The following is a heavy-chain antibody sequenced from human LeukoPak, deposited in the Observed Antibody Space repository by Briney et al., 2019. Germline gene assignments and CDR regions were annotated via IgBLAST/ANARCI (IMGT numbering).Heavy chain of an antibody. D-gene: IGHD4-17*01. J-gene: IGHJ4*02. CDR2: INDGGSGK. CDR3: ARAVTSTEGY. Sequence: GSLRLSCAASGFVFSNYWMTWVRQAPGKGLEWVASINDGGSGKYYVDSVKGRFTISRDNAQKSLYLEMHSLRAEDTAVYYCARAVTSTEGYWGQGTWSPSPQ. V-gene: IGHV3-7*03. CDR1: GFVFSNYW.